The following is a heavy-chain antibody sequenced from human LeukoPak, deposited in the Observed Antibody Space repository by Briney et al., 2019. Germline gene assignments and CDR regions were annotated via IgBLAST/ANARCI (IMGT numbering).Heavy chain of an antibody. J-gene: IGHJ6*02. CDR2: INTNTGNP. CDR3: ARERGDYDILTGSKYYYYYGMDV. CDR1: GYTCTSYA. V-gene: IGHV7-4-1*02. Sequence: ASVKVSCKASGYTCTSYAMNWVRQAPGQGLEWMGWINTNTGNPTYAQGFTGRFVFSLDTSVSTAYPQISSLKAEDTAVYYCARERGDYDILTGSKYYYYYGMDVWGQGTTVTVSS. D-gene: IGHD3-9*01.